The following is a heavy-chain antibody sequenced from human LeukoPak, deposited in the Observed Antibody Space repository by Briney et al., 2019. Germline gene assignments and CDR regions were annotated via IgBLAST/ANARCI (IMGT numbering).Heavy chain of an antibody. Sequence: GGSLRLSCAASGFTFSSYAMHWVRQAPGKGLEWVAVISYDGSNKYYADSVKGRFTISRDNSKNTLYLQMNSLRAEDTAVYYCAREDIVVVPAAIEYFPHWGQGTLVTVSS. D-gene: IGHD2-2*02. V-gene: IGHV3-30-3*01. CDR3: AREDIVVVPAAIEYFPH. CDR2: ISYDGSNK. J-gene: IGHJ1*01. CDR1: GFTFSSYA.